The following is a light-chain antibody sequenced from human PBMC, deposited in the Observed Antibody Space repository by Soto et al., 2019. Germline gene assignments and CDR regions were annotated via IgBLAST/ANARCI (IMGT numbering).Light chain of an antibody. CDR1: QSVLYNSNNRSY. J-gene: IGKJ4*01. CDR3: HQYYSTPLT. V-gene: IGKV4-1*01. Sequence: DIVLTQSPDSLAVSLGERAAINCKSSQSVLYNSNNRSYLAWFQQKPGQPPKLLIYWASNRESGVPGRFSGSGAGTDFTLSISSLQAGDVAVYYCHQYYSTPLTFGGGTKVEIK. CDR2: WAS.